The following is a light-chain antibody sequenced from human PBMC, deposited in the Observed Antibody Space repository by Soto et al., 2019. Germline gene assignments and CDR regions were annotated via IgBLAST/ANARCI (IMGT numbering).Light chain of an antibody. Sequence: QSVVTQPPSASGSPGQSVAIFCTGTSSDVGGYNYVSWYQQHPGKAPKLMIYDVSKRPSGVPDRFSRSKSGNTASLTVSGLQADDEDASYTGFYAVSLSVFGTGT. CDR3: GFYAVSLSV. CDR2: DVS. CDR1: SSDVGGYNY. V-gene: IGLV2-8*01. J-gene: IGLJ1*01.